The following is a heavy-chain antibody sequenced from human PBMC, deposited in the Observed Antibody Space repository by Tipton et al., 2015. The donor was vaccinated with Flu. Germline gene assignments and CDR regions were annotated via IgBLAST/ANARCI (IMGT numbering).Heavy chain of an antibody. V-gene: IGHV4-39*07. D-gene: IGHD3-9*01. Sequence: LRLSCTVSGGSISSSSYYWGWIRQPPGKGLEWIGSIYYSGSTYYNPSLKSRVTISVDTSKNQFSLKLSSVTAADTSVYYCAGDHRGHYDILTGYLPPGWFDPWGQGTLVTVSS. CDR1: GGSISSSSYY. CDR3: AGDHRGHYDILTGYLPPGWFDP. J-gene: IGHJ5*02. CDR2: IYYSGST.